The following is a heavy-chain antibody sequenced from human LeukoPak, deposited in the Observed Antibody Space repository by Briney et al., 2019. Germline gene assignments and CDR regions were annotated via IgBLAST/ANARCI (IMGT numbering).Heavy chain of an antibody. CDR1: GFTFDDYG. CDR3: ARGGVPAAPIDY. V-gene: IGHV3-20*04. CDR2: INWNGGST. Sequence: GGSLRLSCAASGFTFDDYGMSWVRHAPGKGLEWVSGINWNGGSTGYADSVKGRFTISRDNAKNSLYLQMNSLRAEGTALYYCARGGVPAAPIDYWGQGTLVTVSS. J-gene: IGHJ4*02. D-gene: IGHD2-2*01.